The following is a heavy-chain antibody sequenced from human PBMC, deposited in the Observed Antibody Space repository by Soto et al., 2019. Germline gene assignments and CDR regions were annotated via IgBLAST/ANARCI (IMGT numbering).Heavy chain of an antibody. V-gene: IGHV6-1*01. CDR1: GDSVSSNSAA. Sequence: SQTLSLTCAISGDSVSSNSAAWNWIRQSPSRGLEWLGRTYYRSKWYNDYAVSVKSRITINPDTSKNQFSLQLNSVTPEDTAVYYCARDCFVTAAAGDLYYYYGMDVWGQGTMVTVSS. D-gene: IGHD6-13*01. CDR3: ARDCFVTAAAGDLYYYYGMDV. CDR2: TYYRSKWYN. J-gene: IGHJ6*02.